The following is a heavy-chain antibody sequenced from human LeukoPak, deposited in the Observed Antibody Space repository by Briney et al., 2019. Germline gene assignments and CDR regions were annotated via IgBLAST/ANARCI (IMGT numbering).Heavy chain of an antibody. J-gene: IGHJ1*01. CDR3: ASMYFSQYLQH. V-gene: IGHV3-53*01. D-gene: IGHD2-8*01. Sequence: GGSLRLSCAASGFTVNSNYMSWVRQAAGKGLEWVSVIYSGGSTYYADSVKGRFTISRDNSKNTLYLQMNSLRAEDTAVYYCASMYFSQYLQHWGQGTLVTVSS. CDR1: GFTVNSNY. CDR2: IYSGGST.